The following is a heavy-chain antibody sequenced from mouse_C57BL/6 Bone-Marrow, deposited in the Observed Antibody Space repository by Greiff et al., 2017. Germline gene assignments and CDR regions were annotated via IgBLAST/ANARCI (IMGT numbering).Heavy chain of an antibody. CDR1: GFTFSSYA. CDR3: ARDGYYGSRDFDV. Sequence: DVMLVESGGGLVKPGGSLKLSCAASGFTFSSYAMSWVRQTPEKRLEWVATISDGGSYTYYPDNVQGRFTISRDNAKNNLYLQMSHLKSEDTARDYCARDGYYGSRDFDVGGTGTTVTVSS. CDR2: ISDGGSYT. J-gene: IGHJ1*03. V-gene: IGHV5-4*01. D-gene: IGHD1-1*01.